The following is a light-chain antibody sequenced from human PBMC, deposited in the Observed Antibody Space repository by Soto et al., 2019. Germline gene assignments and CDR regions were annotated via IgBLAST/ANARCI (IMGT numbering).Light chain of an antibody. J-gene: IGLJ2*01. CDR3: SSYSSSSTSAVV. Sequence: QSALTQPASVSGSPGQSITISCTGTSSDVGGYAYVSWYQQHPGKAPKVMIYGVSNRPSGVSNRFSGSKSDNTASLTISGLQAEDEADYYCSSYSSSSTSAVVFGGGTKLTVL. CDR2: GVS. V-gene: IGLV2-14*01. CDR1: SSDVGGYAY.